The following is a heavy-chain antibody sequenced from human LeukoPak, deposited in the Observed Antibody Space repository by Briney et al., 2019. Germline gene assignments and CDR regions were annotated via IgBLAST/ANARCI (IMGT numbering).Heavy chain of an antibody. Sequence: PSETLSLTCTVSGGSISSYYWSWIRQPAGKGLEWIGRIYTSGSTNYNPSLKSRVTMSVDTSKSQFSLKLSSVTAADTAVYYCASLYDSSFPDAFDIWGQGTMVTVSS. J-gene: IGHJ3*02. CDR1: GGSISSYY. V-gene: IGHV4-4*07. CDR2: IYTSGST. CDR3: ASLYDSSFPDAFDI. D-gene: IGHD3-22*01.